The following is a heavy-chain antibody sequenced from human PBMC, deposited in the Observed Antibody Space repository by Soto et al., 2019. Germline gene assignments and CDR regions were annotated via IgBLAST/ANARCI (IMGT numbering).Heavy chain of an antibody. CDR2: IYYSGST. CDR3: ARATSLAARAYYYYYYMDV. V-gene: IGHV4-59*01. Sequence: PSETLSLTCTVSGGSISSYYWSWIRQPPGKGLEWIGYIYYSGSTNYNPSLKSRVTISVDTSKNQFSLKLSSVTAADTAVYYCARATSLAARAYYYYYYMDVWGKGTTVTVSS. J-gene: IGHJ6*03. CDR1: GGSISSYY. D-gene: IGHD6-6*01.